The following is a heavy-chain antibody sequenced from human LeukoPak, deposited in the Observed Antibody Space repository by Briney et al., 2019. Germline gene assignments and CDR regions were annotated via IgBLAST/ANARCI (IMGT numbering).Heavy chain of an antibody. Sequence: GGSLRLSCAASGFTFSSYAMSWVRQAPGKGLEWVSAIGGSGGSTYYADSVKGRFTISRDNSKNTLYLQMNSLRAEDTAVYYCAKGSSGWHYYYYGMDVWGQGTTVTVSS. CDR1: GFTFSSYA. V-gene: IGHV3-23*01. D-gene: IGHD6-19*01. CDR3: AKGSSGWHYYYYGMDV. CDR2: IGGSGGST. J-gene: IGHJ6*02.